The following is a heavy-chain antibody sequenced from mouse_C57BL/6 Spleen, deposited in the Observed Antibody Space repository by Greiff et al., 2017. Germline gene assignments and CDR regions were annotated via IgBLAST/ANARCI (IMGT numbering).Heavy chain of an antibody. J-gene: IGHJ2*01. CDR3: ATYRNHGDY. D-gene: IGHD2-5*01. Sequence: VQLQQPGAELVMPGASVKLSCKASGYTFTSYWMHWVKQRPGQGLEWIGEIDPSDSYTNYNHKFKGKSTLHVDKSSSTAYMQLSSLTSEDAAVYYCATYRNHGDYWGQGTTLTVSS. CDR2: IDPSDSYT. V-gene: IGHV1-69*01. CDR1: GYTFTSYW.